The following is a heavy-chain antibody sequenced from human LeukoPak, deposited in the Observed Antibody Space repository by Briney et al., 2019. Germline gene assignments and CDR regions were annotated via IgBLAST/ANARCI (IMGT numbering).Heavy chain of an antibody. CDR3: AKDVFPYFDWLGGVFDY. V-gene: IGHV3-30*02. Sequence: GGSLRLSCAASGFTFSSYGMHWVRQAPGKGLEWVAFIRYDGSNKYYADSVKGRFTISRDNSRNTLYLEMNSLRAEDTAIYYCAKDVFPYFDWLGGVFDYWGQGTLVTVSS. J-gene: IGHJ4*02. CDR2: IRYDGSNK. D-gene: IGHD3-9*01. CDR1: GFTFSSYG.